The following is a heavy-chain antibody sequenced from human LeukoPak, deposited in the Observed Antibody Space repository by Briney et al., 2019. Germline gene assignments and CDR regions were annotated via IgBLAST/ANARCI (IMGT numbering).Heavy chain of an antibody. D-gene: IGHD3-10*01. V-gene: IGHV1-69*05. Sequence: SVKVSCKASGGTFSSYAISWVRQAPGQGLEWMGRIIPIFGTANYAQKSQGRVTITTDESTSTAYMELSSLRSEDTAVYYCARVRGGPIITPDAFDIWGQGTMVTVSS. CDR1: GGTFSSYA. CDR3: ARVRGGPIITPDAFDI. CDR2: IIPIFGTA. J-gene: IGHJ3*02.